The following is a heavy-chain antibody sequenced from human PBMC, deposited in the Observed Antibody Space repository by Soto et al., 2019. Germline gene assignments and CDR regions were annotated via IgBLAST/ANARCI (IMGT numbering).Heavy chain of an antibody. CDR1: GGSVSNYY. D-gene: IGHD1-26*01. J-gene: IGHJ4*02. V-gene: IGHV4-4*07. CDR2: MYPRGNT. Sequence: QVQLQESGPGLVKPSETLSLTCNVSGGSVSNYYWSWMRQPAGKGLEWIGRMYPRGNTNYNSSLNSRVSMSVDTSKNQFSLSLSSVTAADTAVYYCAREKYTGSNSYFDYWGQGTLVTVSS. CDR3: AREKYTGSNSYFDY.